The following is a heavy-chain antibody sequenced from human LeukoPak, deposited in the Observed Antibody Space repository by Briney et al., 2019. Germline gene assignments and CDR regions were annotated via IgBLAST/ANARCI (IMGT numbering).Heavy chain of an antibody. Sequence: ASVKVSCKASGYTFASYAMHWVRQAPGQRLEWMGWINAGNGNTKYSQKFQGRVTITRDTSASTAYMELSSLRSEDTAVYYCAREAARRSNYFDYWGQGTLVTVSS. V-gene: IGHV1-3*01. CDR3: AREAARRSNYFDY. CDR2: INAGNGNT. J-gene: IGHJ4*02. D-gene: IGHD6-6*01. CDR1: GYTFASYA.